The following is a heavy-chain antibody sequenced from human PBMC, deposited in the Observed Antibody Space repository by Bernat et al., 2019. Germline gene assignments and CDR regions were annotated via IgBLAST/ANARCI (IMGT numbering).Heavy chain of an antibody. J-gene: IGHJ6*02. D-gene: IGHD2-15*01. CDR3: ARDWWVSYYYYGMDV. CDR1: GFTFTTYT. CDR2: ISFDGAKK. V-gene: IGHV3-30*01. Sequence: QVQLVESGGGVVQPGRSLRLSCAASGFTFTTYTMNWVRQAPGQGLEWVAVISFDGAKKYYSHSVKDRFNISRDNSKNMVYLQMDTLKTEDTAVYFCARDWWVSYYYYGMDVWGQGTTVTVTS.